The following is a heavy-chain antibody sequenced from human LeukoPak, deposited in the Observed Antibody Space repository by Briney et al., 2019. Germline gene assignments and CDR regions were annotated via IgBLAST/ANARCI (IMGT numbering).Heavy chain of an antibody. D-gene: IGHD1-1*01. Sequence: GGSLRLSCAASGFTFSSYAMSWVRQAQGKGLEWVSAISTGGDSTYYADSVKGRFTISRDNSKNTLYVQMNSLRAEDTALYYCAKIRGSYLDYWGQGTLVTVSS. V-gene: IGHV3-23*01. CDR2: ISTGGDST. CDR1: GFTFSSYA. J-gene: IGHJ4*02. CDR3: AKIRGSYLDY.